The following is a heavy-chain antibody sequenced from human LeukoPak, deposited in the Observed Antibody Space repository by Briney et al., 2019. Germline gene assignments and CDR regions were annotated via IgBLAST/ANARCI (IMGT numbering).Heavy chain of an antibody. D-gene: IGHD5-18*01. V-gene: IGHV3-74*01. J-gene: IGHJ4*02. CDR2: IKSGVSDT. CDR1: GFTFSTYW. Sequence: GGSLRLSCAASGFTFSTYWMHWVRQAPGKGRVWDSGIKSGVSDTSYADDVKGRFTISRDNAKNTLYLQLNSLRAEDTAVYYCARVGIQRYFDYWGQGNLVTVSS. CDR3: ARVGIQRYFDY.